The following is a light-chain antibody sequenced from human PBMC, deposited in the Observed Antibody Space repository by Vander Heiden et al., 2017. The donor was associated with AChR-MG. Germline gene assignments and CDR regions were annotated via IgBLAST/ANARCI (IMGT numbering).Light chain of an antibody. CDR3: QQRSNWFT. V-gene: IGKV3-11*01. Sequence: DIVLTQSPATLSVSPGERATLSCRASQSVSSYLAWYQQKPGQAPRLLIYDASNRATGIPARFSGSGSGTDFTLTISSLEPEDFAVYYCQQRSNWFTFGPGTKVDIK. CDR2: DAS. CDR1: QSVSSY. J-gene: IGKJ3*01.